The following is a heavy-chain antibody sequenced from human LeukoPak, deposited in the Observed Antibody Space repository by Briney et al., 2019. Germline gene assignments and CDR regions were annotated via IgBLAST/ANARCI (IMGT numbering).Heavy chain of an antibody. J-gene: IGHJ5*02. CDR2: INTYNEET. CDR1: GYTFTNYG. V-gene: IGHV1-18*01. D-gene: IGHD6-13*01. Sequence: ASVKVSCKASGYTFTNYGIGWVRQAPGQGLEWMGWINTYNEETDYAQKFQGRVTMTTDSSTNTAHMELRSLRSDDTAMYYSVRVGQQLILWFDPWGQGTLVTVSS. CDR3: VRVGQQLILWFDP.